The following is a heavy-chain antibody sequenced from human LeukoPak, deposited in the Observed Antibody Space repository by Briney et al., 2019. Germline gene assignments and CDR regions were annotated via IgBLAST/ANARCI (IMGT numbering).Heavy chain of an antibody. CDR3: ARGRTPMNA. Sequence: SETLSLTCTVSSGSISTSNYYWGWIRQPPGKALEWIGNIFYSGSTYYSPSLKSRVTISLDTSRNQFSLKLSSVTAADTAVYYCARGRTPMNAWGQGTLVTVSS. D-gene: IGHD1-1*01. CDR2: IFYSGST. V-gene: IGHV4-39*07. J-gene: IGHJ5*02. CDR1: SGSISTSNYY.